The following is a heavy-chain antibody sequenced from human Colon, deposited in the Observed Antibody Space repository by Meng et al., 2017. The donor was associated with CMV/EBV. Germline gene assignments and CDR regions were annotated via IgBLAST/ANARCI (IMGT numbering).Heavy chain of an antibody. J-gene: IGHJ4*02. Sequence: SETLSLTCSVSGGSFTYYYLSWIRQTPGRGPEWIGYVYYNGITKVNPSHQSRVTISTDTSKNQDSLKLTSVTTADAAIYYCARDGGGGDDVFEYWGQGILVTVSS. D-gene: IGHD3-16*01. CDR2: VYYNGIT. CDR3: ARDGGGGDDVFEY. V-gene: IGHV4-59*01. CDR1: GGSFTYYY.